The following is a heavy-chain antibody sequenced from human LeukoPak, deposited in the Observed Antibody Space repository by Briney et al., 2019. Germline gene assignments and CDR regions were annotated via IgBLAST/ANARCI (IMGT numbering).Heavy chain of an antibody. D-gene: IGHD2-2*02. J-gene: IGHJ4*02. CDR3: ARRPITAYNFDY. Sequence: SETLSLTCTVSGGSISSGDYYWSWIRQPPGKGLEWIGYIYYSGSTYYNPSLKSRVTISVDTSKNQFSLKLSSVTAADTAVYYCARRPITAYNFDYWGQGTLVTVSS. V-gene: IGHV4-30-4*08. CDR1: GGSISSGDYY. CDR2: IYYSGST.